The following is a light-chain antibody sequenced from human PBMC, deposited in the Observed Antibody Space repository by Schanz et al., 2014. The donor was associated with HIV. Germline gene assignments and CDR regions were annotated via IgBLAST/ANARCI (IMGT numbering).Light chain of an antibody. V-gene: IGLV2-14*01. Sequence: QSALTQPPSASGSPGQSVTIACNGTSSDIGGYDYVSWYQQSPGKAPKIMIYDVSNRPSGVSNRFSGSRSGNTASLTISGLQAEDEADYFCSSYTSSSPLGVFGTGTKLTVL. CDR1: SSDIGGYDY. CDR3: SSYTSSSPLGV. J-gene: IGLJ1*01. CDR2: DVS.